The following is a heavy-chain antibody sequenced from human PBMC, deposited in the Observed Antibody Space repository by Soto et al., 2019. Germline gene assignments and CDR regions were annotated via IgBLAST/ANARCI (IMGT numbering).Heavy chain of an antibody. J-gene: IGHJ4*02. D-gene: IGHD3-9*01. Sequence: SETLSLTCTVSGGSISSSSYYWGWIRQPPGKGLEWIGSIYYSGSTYYNPSLKSRVTISVDTSKNQFSLKLSSVTAADTAVYYCAGTSYDILTGYHPPFDYWGQGTLVTVSS. CDR2: IYYSGST. CDR1: GGSISSSSYY. CDR3: AGTSYDILTGYHPPFDY. V-gene: IGHV4-39*01.